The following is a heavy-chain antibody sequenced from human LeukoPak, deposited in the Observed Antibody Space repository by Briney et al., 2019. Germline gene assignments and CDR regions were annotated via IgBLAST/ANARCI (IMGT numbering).Heavy chain of an antibody. D-gene: IGHD3-22*01. J-gene: IGHJ4*02. CDR1: GFTFGHYA. Sequence: GGSLRLSCTASGFTFGHYAMSWVRQAPGKGLEWVGFIRSKGYGGTTEYAASVKGRFTISRDDSKTIAYLQMNSLKTEDTAVYYCTRGAYYYDSSGYPRFDYWGQGTLVTVSS. CDR3: TRGAYYYDSSGYPRFDY. V-gene: IGHV3-49*04. CDR2: IRSKGYGGTT.